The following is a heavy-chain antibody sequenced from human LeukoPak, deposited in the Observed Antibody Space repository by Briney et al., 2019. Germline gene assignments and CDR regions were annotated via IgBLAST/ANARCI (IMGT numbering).Heavy chain of an antibody. CDR1: GYTFTSYD. CDR3: ARAPDWSSGWSGYYFDY. CDR2: MNPNSRNT. J-gene: IGHJ4*02. D-gene: IGHD6-19*01. V-gene: IGHV1-8*02. Sequence: GASVNVSCKASGYTFTSYDINWVRQATGQGLEWMGWMNPNSRNTGYAQKFQGRVTMTRNTSISTAYMELNSLRSEDTAVYYCARAPDWSSGWSGYYFDYWGQGTLVTVSS.